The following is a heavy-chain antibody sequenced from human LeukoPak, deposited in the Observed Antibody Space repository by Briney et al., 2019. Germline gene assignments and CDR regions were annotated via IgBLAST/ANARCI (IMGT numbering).Heavy chain of an antibody. CDR1: GFTFDSYA. J-gene: IGHJ5*02. CDR3: ARGVPTYYDFWSGYYGNWFDP. V-gene: IGHV3-23*01. CDR2: ISGGSEDT. D-gene: IGHD3-3*01. Sequence: GGSLRLSCTASGFTFDSYAMSWVRQAPGKGLEWVSSISGGSEDTYFADSVKGRFTISRDNSKNTLYLQMNSLRAEDTAVYYCARGVPTYYDFWSGYYGNWFDPWGQGTLVTVSS.